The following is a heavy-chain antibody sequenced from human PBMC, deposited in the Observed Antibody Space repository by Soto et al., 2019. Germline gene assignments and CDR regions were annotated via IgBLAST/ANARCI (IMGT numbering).Heavy chain of an antibody. J-gene: IGHJ3*02. Sequence: PSETLSLTCTVSGGSIFSHLWSWIRQPPGEGLEWIGYVSHSGSTTHNPSLKSRVTISLDTSQNQVSLQLRSVTAADTAVYYCAREGPLSGDAFDIWGRGTKVTVSS. V-gene: IGHV4-59*11. CDR1: GGSIFSHL. D-gene: IGHD3-16*01. CDR2: VSHSGST. CDR3: AREGPLSGDAFDI.